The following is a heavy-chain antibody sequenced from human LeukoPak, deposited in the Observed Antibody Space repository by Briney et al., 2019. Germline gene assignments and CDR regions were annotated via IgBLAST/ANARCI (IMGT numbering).Heavy chain of an antibody. D-gene: IGHD5-18*01. J-gene: IGHJ4*02. V-gene: IGHV3-23*01. Sequence: GSLRLSCAASGFTFSSYAMRWVRQAPGKGLEWVSAISGSGGSTYYADSVKGRFTISRDNSKNTLYLQMNSLRAEDTAVYYCAKTGVQLWFEDYWGQGTLVTVSS. CDR3: AKTGVQLWFEDY. CDR1: GFTFSSYA. CDR2: ISGSGGST.